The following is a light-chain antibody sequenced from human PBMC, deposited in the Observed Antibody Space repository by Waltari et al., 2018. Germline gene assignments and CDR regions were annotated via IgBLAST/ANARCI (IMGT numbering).Light chain of an antibody. CDR2: AAS. J-gene: IGKJ4*01. CDR1: QRVNPN. CDR3: QQYHKWPPGG. V-gene: IGKV3-15*01. Sequence: TQSPATLSVSPGKTVTLSCRASQRVNPNLAWYQQKPGQAPRLLIFAASTRAPGIPSRFGGSGSGTEFTFTSTSLQFEDVGVYFCQQYHKWPPGGFGGGTKVEIE.